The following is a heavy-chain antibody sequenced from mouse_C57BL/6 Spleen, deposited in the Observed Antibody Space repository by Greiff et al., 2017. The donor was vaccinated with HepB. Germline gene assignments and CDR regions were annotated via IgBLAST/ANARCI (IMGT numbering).Heavy chain of an antibody. CDR2: IHPNRGST. Sequence: QVQLQQPGAELVKPGASVKLSCKASGYTFTSYWMHWVKQRPGQGLEWIGMIHPNRGSTNYNEKFKSTATLTVDKSSSTAYMQLSSLTSEDSAVYYWTNRNYPSWFAYWGQGTLVTVSA. CDR1: GYTFTSYW. V-gene: IGHV1-64*01. CDR3: TNRNYPSWFAY. J-gene: IGHJ3*01. D-gene: IGHD2-1*01.